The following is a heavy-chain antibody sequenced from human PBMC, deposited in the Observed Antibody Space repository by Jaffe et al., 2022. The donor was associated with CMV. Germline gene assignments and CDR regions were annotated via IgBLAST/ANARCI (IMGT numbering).Heavy chain of an antibody. CDR1: GFTFSDYY. D-gene: IGHD3-10*01. CDR3: ARESHRLLWFGEKDYYGMDV. V-gene: IGHV3-11*01. CDR2: ISSSGSTI. J-gene: IGHJ6*02. Sequence: QVQLVESGGGLVKPGGSLRLSCAASGFTFSDYYMSWIRQAPGKGLEWVSYISSSGSTIYYADSVKGRFTISRDNAKNSLYLQMNSLRAEDTAVYYCARESHRLLWFGEKDYYGMDVWGQGTTVTVSS.